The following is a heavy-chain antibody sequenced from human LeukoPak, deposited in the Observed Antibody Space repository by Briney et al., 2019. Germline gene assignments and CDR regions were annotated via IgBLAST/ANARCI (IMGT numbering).Heavy chain of an antibody. Sequence: SETLSLTCTVSGVSINSYFWSWIRQPAGKGLEWLGRIDSSGNTNYNPSLRSRVIMSADTSKNHFSLKLSSVTAADTAVYYCARDRKWLQGGGTDYWGQGTLATVSS. J-gene: IGHJ4*02. CDR1: GVSINSYF. D-gene: IGHD5-12*01. V-gene: IGHV4-4*07. CDR3: ARDRKWLQGGGTDY. CDR2: IDSSGNT.